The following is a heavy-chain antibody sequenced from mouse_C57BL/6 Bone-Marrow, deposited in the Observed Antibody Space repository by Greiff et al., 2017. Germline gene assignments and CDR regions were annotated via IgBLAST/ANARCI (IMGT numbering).Heavy chain of an antibody. CDR3: ARGDYDEFAY. D-gene: IGHD2-4*01. CDR2: IDPSDSYT. CDR1: GYTFTSYW. V-gene: IGHV1-69*01. Sequence: VQLQQPGAELVMPGASVKLSCKASGYTFTSYWMHWVKQRPGQGLEWIGEIDPSDSYTNYTQKFKGKSTLTVDKSSSTAYMQLSSLTSEDSAVYYCARGDYDEFAYWGQGTLVTVSA. J-gene: IGHJ3*01.